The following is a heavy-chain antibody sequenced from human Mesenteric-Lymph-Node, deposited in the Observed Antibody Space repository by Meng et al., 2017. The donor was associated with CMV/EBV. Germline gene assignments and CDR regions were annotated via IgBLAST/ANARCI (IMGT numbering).Heavy chain of an antibody. CDR2: INHSGST. CDR1: GGSFSGYY. V-gene: IGHV4-34*01. Sequence: GGSFSGYYGSWIRQPPGKGLEWIGEINHSGSTNYNPSLKSRVTISVDTSKNQFSLKLSSVTAADTAVYYCARRVRTAYYYDSSGYYYWGQGTLVTVSS. J-gene: IGHJ4*02. D-gene: IGHD3-22*01. CDR3: ARRVRTAYYYDSSGYYY.